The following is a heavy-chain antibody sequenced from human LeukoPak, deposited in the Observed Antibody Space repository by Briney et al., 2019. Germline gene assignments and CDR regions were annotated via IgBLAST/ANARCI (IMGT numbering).Heavy chain of an antibody. V-gene: IGHV4-59*11. CDR3: ARGVDGDLTFDY. CDR1: GGSISSHY. Sequence: SENLSLTCTVSGGSISSHYWSWIRQPPGKGLEWILYIYYSGRTNYNPSLKSRITISVDTSKNQFSLKLSSVTAADTAVYYCARGVDGDLTFDYWGQGTLVTVSS. D-gene: IGHD4-17*01. CDR2: IYYSGRT. J-gene: IGHJ4*02.